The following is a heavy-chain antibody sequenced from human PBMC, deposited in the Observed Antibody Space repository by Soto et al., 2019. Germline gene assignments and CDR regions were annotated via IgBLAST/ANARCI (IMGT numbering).Heavy chain of an antibody. J-gene: IGHJ5*02. D-gene: IGHD3-3*01. Sequence: EVQLLESGGGLVQPGGSLRLSCAASGFTFSSYAMSWVRQAPGKGLEWVSAISGSGGSTYYADSVKGRFTISRDNSKNTLYLQMNSLRADDMAVYYCAKVRGVWSGYSWWFDPWGQGTLVTVSS. V-gene: IGHV3-23*01. CDR2: ISGSGGST. CDR3: AKVRGVWSGYSWWFDP. CDR1: GFTFSSYA.